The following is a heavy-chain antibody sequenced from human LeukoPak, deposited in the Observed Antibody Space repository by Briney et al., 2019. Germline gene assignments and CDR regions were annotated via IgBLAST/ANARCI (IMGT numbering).Heavy chain of an antibody. Sequence: ASVKVSCKASGYTFTSYDINWVRQATGQGLEWMGWMNPNSGNTGYAQKFQGRVTITRNTSISTAYMELSSLRAEDTAVYYCARGNDYDSSGYSRGNWFDPWGQGTLVTVSS. CDR2: MNPNSGNT. D-gene: IGHD3-22*01. J-gene: IGHJ5*02. V-gene: IGHV1-8*03. CDR3: ARGNDYDSSGYSRGNWFDP. CDR1: GYTFTSYD.